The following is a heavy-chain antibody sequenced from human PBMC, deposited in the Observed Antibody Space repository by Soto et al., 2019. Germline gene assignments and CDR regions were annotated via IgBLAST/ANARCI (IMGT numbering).Heavy chain of an antibody. D-gene: IGHD1-26*01. CDR1: GGSFSGYY. CDR3: ARVKYSKRFDP. Sequence: SETVSLTCAVYGGSFSGYYWSWIRQPPGKGLEWIGEINHSGSTNYNPSLKSRVTISVDTSKNQFSLKLSSVTAADTAVYYCARVKYSKRFDPWGQGTLVTVSS. CDR2: INHSGST. J-gene: IGHJ5*02. V-gene: IGHV4-34*01.